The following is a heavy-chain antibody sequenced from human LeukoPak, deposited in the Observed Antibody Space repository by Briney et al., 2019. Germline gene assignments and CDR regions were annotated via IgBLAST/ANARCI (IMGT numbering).Heavy chain of an antibody. V-gene: IGHV3-30*18. J-gene: IGHJ4*02. D-gene: IGHD6-13*01. CDR3: AKMGLAAAGPTDY. Sequence: PGGSLRLSCAASGFTFGSYGMHWVRQAPGKGLEWVAVISYDGSNKYYADSVKGRFTISRDNSKNTLYLQMNSLRAEDTAVYYCAKMGLAAAGPTDYWGQGTLVTVSS. CDR2: ISYDGSNK. CDR1: GFTFGSYG.